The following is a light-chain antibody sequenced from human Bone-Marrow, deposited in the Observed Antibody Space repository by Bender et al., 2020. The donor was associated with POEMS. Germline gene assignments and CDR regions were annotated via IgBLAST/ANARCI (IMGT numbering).Light chain of an antibody. CDR2: DVS. CDR3: VAWDASLNGWV. J-gene: IGLJ3*02. CDR1: SRDVGTYNY. Sequence: QSALTQPASVSGSPGQSITISCTGTSRDVGTYNYVSWFQQHPGKAPKLLIYDVSNRPSGVSNRFSASKSGNTASLAITGLQSDDEAIYFCVAWDASLNGWVFGGGTKLTVL. V-gene: IGLV2-14*01.